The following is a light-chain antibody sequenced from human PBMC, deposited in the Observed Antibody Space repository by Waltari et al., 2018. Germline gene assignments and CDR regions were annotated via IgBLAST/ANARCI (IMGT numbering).Light chain of an antibody. CDR3: QRYDNLPVFA. CDR2: DAS. CDR1: QDISNY. Sequence: IQLTQSPPYLSASVGDRITITCQASQDISNYLNWYQQKPGKAPKHLISDASNLETGVPSRFSGSQSATYFTLTISNLQPEDIATYYCQRYDNLPVFAFGPGTKVNIK. J-gene: IGKJ3*01. V-gene: IGKV1-33*01.